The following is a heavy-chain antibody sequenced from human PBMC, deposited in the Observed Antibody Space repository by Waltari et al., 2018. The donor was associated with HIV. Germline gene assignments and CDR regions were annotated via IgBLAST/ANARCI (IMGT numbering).Heavy chain of an antibody. D-gene: IGHD2-2*01. V-gene: IGHV3-33*01. CDR2: IWHDANNQ. CDR3: ARDSPAFSRGTEELDY. J-gene: IGHJ4*02. CDR1: GFPSSSYA. Sequence: QVQLVESGGGVVQPGKSLRLSCAASGFPSSSYAMHWVRQAPGKGLEWVAVIWHDANNQYYADSVQGRFTISRDNSKNTLYLQMNSLRAEDTALYYCARDSPAFSRGTEELDYWGQGTLVTVSS.